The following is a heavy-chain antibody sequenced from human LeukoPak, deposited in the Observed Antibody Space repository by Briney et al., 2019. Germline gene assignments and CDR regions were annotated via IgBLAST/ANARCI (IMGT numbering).Heavy chain of an antibody. D-gene: IGHD5-12*01. CDR1: GFIFSSYE. CDR3: ARDLGTHGGYVDP. J-gene: IGHJ5*02. Sequence: GGSLRLSCAASGFIFSSYEMNWVRQAPGKGLEGGSYISTSDSTMYYADSVKGRFTISRDNAKNSLYLQMDSLRVEDTGIYYCARDLGTHGGYVDPWGQGTLVTVSS. CDR2: ISTSDSTM. V-gene: IGHV3-48*03.